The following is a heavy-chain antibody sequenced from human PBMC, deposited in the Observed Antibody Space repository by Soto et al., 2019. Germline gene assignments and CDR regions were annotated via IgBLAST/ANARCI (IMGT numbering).Heavy chain of an antibody. J-gene: IGHJ4*02. V-gene: IGHV1-69*06. CDR3: ASGTRDKPFDY. D-gene: IGHD6-13*01. CDR1: GGTFSSYA. CDR2: IIPIFGTA. Sequence: SVKVSCKASGGTFSSYAISWVRQAPGQGLEWMGGIIPIFGTANYAQKFQGRVTITADKSTSTAYMELSSLRSEDTAVYYCASGTRDKPFDYWGQGTLVTVSS.